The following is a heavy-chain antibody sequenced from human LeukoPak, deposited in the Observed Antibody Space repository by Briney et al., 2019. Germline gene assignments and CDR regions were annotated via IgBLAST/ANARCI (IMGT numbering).Heavy chain of an antibody. CDR3: ARARLGVVVALAATEFDY. V-gene: IGHV4-34*01. Sequence: SETLSLTCAVYGGSFSGYYWSWVRQPPGKGMEWIGEINHSGSTNYNPSLKTRFPISVHPSKNQFSLKLSSVTAADTAVYYCARARLGVVVALAATEFDYWGQGTLVTVSS. CDR1: GGSFSGYY. D-gene: IGHD2-15*01. J-gene: IGHJ4*02. CDR2: INHSGST.